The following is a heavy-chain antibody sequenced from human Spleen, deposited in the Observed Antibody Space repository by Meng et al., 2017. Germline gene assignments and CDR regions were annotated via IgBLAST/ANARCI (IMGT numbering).Heavy chain of an antibody. CDR3: AGGAVVTLIFYHAMDV. J-gene: IGHJ6*02. CDR1: GGSFSAYY. V-gene: IGHV4-34*01. D-gene: IGHD2-21*02. CDR2: ITHSGST. Sequence: GSLRLSCAVYGGSFSAYYWTWIRQPPGKGLEWLGEITHSGSTSYNPSLKSRVTISVDTSKNQFSLKLTSVTAADTAVYYCAGGAVVTLIFYHAMDVWGQGTTVTVSS.